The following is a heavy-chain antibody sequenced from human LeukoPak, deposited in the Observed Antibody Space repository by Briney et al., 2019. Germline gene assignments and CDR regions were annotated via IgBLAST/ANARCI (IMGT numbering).Heavy chain of an antibody. V-gene: IGHV3-7*03. D-gene: IGHD6-19*01. J-gene: IGHJ4*02. CDR1: GFTFSDYY. CDR3: ARLSGPGSGWTTLDY. CDR2: IKQDGSEK. Sequence: GGSLRLSCAASGFTFSDYYMSWVRQAPGKGLEWVANIKQDGSEKYYVDSVKGRFTISRDNAKNSLYLQMNSLRAEDTALYYCARLSGPGSGWTTLDYWGQGTLVTVSS.